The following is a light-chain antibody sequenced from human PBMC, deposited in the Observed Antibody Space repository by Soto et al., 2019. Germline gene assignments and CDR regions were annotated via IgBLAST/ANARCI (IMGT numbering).Light chain of an antibody. Sequence: EIVLTQSPATLSLSPGERATLSCRASQSVSSYLAWYQQKPGQAPRLLIYDASNRATGIPARFSGSGSGTDFTLTISSREPEYFAVYDCQQRSNSFTFGPGTKVDIK. J-gene: IGKJ3*01. CDR2: DAS. CDR1: QSVSSY. CDR3: QQRSNSFT. V-gene: IGKV3-11*01.